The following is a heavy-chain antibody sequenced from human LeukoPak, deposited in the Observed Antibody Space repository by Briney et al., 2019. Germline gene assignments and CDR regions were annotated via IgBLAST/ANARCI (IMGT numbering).Heavy chain of an antibody. Sequence: SETLSLTCSVPGNSLSRNHWSCIPHPPGKGLECIGHIYYIGSTNYNPSLESRVTISVDTSKNQFSLKLRSVTAADTAVYYCARDGHSSGWSAAFDIWGQGTMVTVS. CDR1: GNSLSRNH. CDR2: IYYIGST. CDR3: ARDGHSSGWSAAFDI. D-gene: IGHD6-19*01. J-gene: IGHJ3*02. V-gene: IGHV4-59*01.